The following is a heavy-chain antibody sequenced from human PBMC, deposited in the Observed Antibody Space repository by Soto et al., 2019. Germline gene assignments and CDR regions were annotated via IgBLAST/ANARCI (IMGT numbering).Heavy chain of an antibody. V-gene: IGHV3-33*01. D-gene: IGHD1-7*01. CDR1: GFTFGDSG. J-gene: IGHJ4*01. CDR3: ARDRVIRGSGPTYFKL. Sequence: GGSLRLSCAASGFTFGDSGMHWVRQAPGKGLEWVAVAWFNGNIQSYADSVKGRFTIYRDNSQNTLYLQMNSLRVEDSAVYFCARDRVIRGSGPTYFKLWGQGTLVTVSS. CDR2: AWFNGNIQ.